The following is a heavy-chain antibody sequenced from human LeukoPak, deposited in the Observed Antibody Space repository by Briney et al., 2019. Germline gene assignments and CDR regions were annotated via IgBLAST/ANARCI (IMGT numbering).Heavy chain of an antibody. V-gene: IGHV3-20*04. CDR3: ARSAYYDSSGYLLH. J-gene: IGHJ1*01. CDR1: GFTFDDYG. D-gene: IGHD3-22*01. CDR2: INWNGGST. Sequence: GGSLRLSCAASGFTFDDYGMSWVRQAPGKGLEWVSGINWNGGSTGYADSVKGRFTISRDNAKNSLYLQMNSLRAEDTALYYCARSAYYDSSGYLLHWGQGTLVTVSS.